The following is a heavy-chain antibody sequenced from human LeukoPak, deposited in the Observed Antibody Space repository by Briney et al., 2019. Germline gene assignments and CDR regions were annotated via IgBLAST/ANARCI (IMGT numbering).Heavy chain of an antibody. D-gene: IGHD3-3*01. V-gene: IGHV3-11*04. CDR2: IDARSGIV. J-gene: IGHJ3*02. Sequence: PGGSLRLSCAASGFIFSDYYMTWIRQAPGKGLEWVSYIDARSGIVYYADSVRGRFTISRDDAKDSVFLQMNSLRVDDTAVYYCARTYDFGRGPPGDAFDNWGQGTLVTVPS. CDR3: ARTYDFGRGPPGDAFDN. CDR1: GFIFSDYY.